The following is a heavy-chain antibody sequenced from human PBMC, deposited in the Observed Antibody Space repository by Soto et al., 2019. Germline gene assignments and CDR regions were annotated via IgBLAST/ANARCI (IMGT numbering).Heavy chain of an antibody. V-gene: IGHV3-7*01. D-gene: IGHD2-15*01. CDR1: GFTFSSYW. CDR3: ARDQADYYYYYMDV. CDR2: IKQDGSEK. J-gene: IGHJ6*03. Sequence: GGSLRLSCAASGFTFSSYWMSWVRQAPGKGLEWVANIKQDGSEKYYVDSVRGRFTISRDNAKNSLYLQMNSLRAEDTAVYYCARDQADYYYYYMDVWGKGTTVTVSS.